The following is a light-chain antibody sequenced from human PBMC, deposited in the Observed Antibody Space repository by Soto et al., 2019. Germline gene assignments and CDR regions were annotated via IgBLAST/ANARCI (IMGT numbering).Light chain of an antibody. J-gene: IGLJ3*02. Sequence: QSVLTQPPSVSAAPGQKVTISCSGSSSNIGVNYVSWYQQLPGTAPKLLIYESNKRPSGIPDRFSGSKSGTSATLGITGLQTGDEADYYCGAWDNGLSTGLFGGGTQLTVL. CDR3: GAWDNGLSTGL. CDR2: ESN. V-gene: IGLV1-51*02. CDR1: SSNIGVNY.